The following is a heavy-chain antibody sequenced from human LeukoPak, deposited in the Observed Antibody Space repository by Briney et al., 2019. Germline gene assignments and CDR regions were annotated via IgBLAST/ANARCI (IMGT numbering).Heavy chain of an antibody. CDR1: GFTFSSHW. Sequence: GGSLRLSCAASGFTFSSHWMHWVRQAPGKGLVWVARISADGSYTSCAGSVKGRFSISRDNAKNTLYLQMNSLRAEDTAVYYCARIDRVGALDSWGQGTLVTVSS. CDR2: ISADGSYT. V-gene: IGHV3-74*01. CDR3: ARIDRVGALDS. J-gene: IGHJ4*02. D-gene: IGHD1-26*01.